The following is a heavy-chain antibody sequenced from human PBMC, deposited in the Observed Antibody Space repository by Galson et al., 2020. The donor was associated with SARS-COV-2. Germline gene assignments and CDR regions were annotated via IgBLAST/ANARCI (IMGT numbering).Heavy chain of an antibody. CDR2: IGATDGTT. CDR3: VKPHRTVYGEGY. Sequence: GGSLRLSCAASGFSFGTYVMSWVRQPPGKGFEWVSSIGATDGTTEYADSVKGRFAISRDNAKDTLYLQMNSLRAEDTATYYCVKPHRTVYGEGYWGQGILVTVSS. D-gene: IGHD2-8*01. V-gene: IGHV3-23*01. CDR1: GFSFGTYV. J-gene: IGHJ4*02.